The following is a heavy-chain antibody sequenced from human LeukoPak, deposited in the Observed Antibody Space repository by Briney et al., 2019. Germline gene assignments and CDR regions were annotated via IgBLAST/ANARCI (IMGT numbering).Heavy chain of an antibody. J-gene: IGHJ4*02. Sequence: GGSLRLSCAASGFTFSSYAMSWVRQAPGKGLEWVSAISGSGGSTYYADSVKGRFTISRDNSKNTLYLQMSNLTADDMAVYYCARGGDYYYGSGNNFDYWGQGTLVTVSS. D-gene: IGHD3-10*01. V-gene: IGHV3-23*01. CDR2: ISGSGGST. CDR1: GFTFSSYA. CDR3: ARGGDYYYGSGNNFDY.